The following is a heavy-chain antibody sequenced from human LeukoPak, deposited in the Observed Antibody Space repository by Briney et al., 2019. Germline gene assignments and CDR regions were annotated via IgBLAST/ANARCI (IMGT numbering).Heavy chain of an antibody. V-gene: IGHV1-3*01. CDR3: ARRMSPGYCSGGSCFLIDY. Sequence: ASVKVSCKASGYTFTSYAMHWVRQAPGQRREWMGWINAGNGNIKYSQKFQGRVTITRDTSASTAYMELSSLRSEDTAVYYCARRMSPGYCSGGSCFLIDYWGQGTLVTVSS. J-gene: IGHJ4*02. CDR2: INAGNGNI. CDR1: GYTFTSYA. D-gene: IGHD2-15*01.